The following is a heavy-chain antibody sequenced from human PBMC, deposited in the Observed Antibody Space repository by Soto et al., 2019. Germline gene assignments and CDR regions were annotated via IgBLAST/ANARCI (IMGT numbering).Heavy chain of an antibody. Sequence: PGGSLRLSCAASGFTFSSYGMHWVRQAPGKGLEWVAVISYDGSNKYYADSVKGRFTISRDNSKNTLYLQMNSLRTEDTAVYYCAKAFFSGSGSYRPYFFDFWGQGTLVTVSS. V-gene: IGHV3-30*18. J-gene: IGHJ4*02. CDR2: ISYDGSNK. CDR1: GFTFSSYG. CDR3: AKAFFSGSGSYRPYFFDF. D-gene: IGHD3-10*01.